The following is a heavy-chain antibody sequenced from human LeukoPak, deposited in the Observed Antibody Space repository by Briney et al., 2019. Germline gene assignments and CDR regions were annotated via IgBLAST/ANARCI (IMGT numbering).Heavy chain of an antibody. D-gene: IGHD3-10*01. CDR1: GYSISSSYY. V-gene: IGHV4-38-2*01. CDR3: ARLFYYGSGSYYNRYNWFDP. J-gene: IGHJ5*02. CDR2: IYYSGST. Sequence: SETLSLTCAVSGYSISSSYYWGWIRQPPGKGLEWIGSIYYSGSTYYNPSLKSRVTISVDTSKNQFSLKLSSVTAADTAVYYCARLFYYGSGSYYNRYNWFDPWGQGTLVTVSS.